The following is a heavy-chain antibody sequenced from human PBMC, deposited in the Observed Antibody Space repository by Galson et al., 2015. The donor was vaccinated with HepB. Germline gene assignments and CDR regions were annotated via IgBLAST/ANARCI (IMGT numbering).Heavy chain of an antibody. CDR3: VREHRRSTGLVDYFYYYIDV. D-gene: IGHD1-14*01. V-gene: IGHV6-1*01. CDR2: TYYNSKWYD. Sequence: CAISGDSVSSNSAAWTWIRQSPSRGLEWLGRTYYNSKWYDDYAESVKSRITIKSDTSKNQFSLQLKTVSPEDTAVYYCVREHRRSTGLVDYFYYYIDVWGKGTTVTVSS. J-gene: IGHJ6*03. CDR1: GDSVSSNSAA.